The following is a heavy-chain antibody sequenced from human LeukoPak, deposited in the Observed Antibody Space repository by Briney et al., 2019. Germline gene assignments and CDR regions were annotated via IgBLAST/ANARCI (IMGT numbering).Heavy chain of an antibody. Sequence: SETLSLTCAVYGGSFSGYYWSWIRQPPGKGLEWIGEINHSGSTNYNPSLKSRVTISVDTSKNQFSLKLSSVTAADTAVYYCARLKAEITFGGVIVTSWFDPWGQGTLVTVSS. V-gene: IGHV4-34*01. CDR3: ARLKAEITFGGVIVTSWFDP. J-gene: IGHJ5*02. D-gene: IGHD3-16*02. CDR1: GGSFSGYY. CDR2: INHSGST.